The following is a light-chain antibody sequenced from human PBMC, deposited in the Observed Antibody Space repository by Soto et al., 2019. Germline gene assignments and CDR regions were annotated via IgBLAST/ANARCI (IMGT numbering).Light chain of an antibody. Sequence: QSVLTQPRSVSGSPGQSVTTSCTGTSSDVGGYNYVSWYQQHPGKAPKLMIYDVSKRPSGVPDRFSGSKSGNTASLTISGLQAEDEADYYCCSYAGSYVFGTGTKSPS. CDR1: SSDVGGYNY. CDR2: DVS. V-gene: IGLV2-11*01. CDR3: CSYAGSYV. J-gene: IGLJ1*01.